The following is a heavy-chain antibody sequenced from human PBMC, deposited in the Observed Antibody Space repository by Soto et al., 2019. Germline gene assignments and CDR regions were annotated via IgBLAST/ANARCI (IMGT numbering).Heavy chain of an antibody. CDR2: INHSGST. J-gene: IGHJ6*03. V-gene: IGHV4-34*01. Sequence: SEPLSLTCAVYGGSFSGYYWSWIRQPPGKGLEWIGEINHSGSTNYNPSLKSRVTISVDTSKNQFSLKLSSVTAADTAVHYCARAPVVPAHRHYYYMDVWGKGTTVTVSS. D-gene: IGHD2-2*01. CDR1: GGSFSGYY. CDR3: ARAPVVPAHRHYYYMDV.